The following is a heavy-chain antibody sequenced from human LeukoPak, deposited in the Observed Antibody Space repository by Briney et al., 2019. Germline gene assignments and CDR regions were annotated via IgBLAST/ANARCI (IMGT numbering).Heavy chain of an antibody. CDR1: GGSISSYY. D-gene: IGHD2-2*01. CDR2: IYTSGTT. V-gene: IGHV4-4*07. Sequence: SETLSLTCTVSGGSISSYYWSWIRQPAGKGLGWIGRIYTSGTTNYNPSLKSRVTMSVDTSKNQFSLRLSSVTAADTAVYYCARDRTCSSTSCSFNWFDPWGQGTLVTVSS. J-gene: IGHJ5*02. CDR3: ARDRTCSSTSCSFNWFDP.